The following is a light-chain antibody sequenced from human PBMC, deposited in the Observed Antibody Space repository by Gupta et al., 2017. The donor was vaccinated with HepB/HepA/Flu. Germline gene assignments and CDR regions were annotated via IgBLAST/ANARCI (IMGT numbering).Light chain of an antibody. CDR2: DAS. Sequence: VMPQSPGTLSVSPGERVTLSCRASQSVDNKLAWYQQKVGQAPRILIDDASTRATGVPARVRGGGSGTEFTRTSTSLQSQDLAGEYWPQYSPWSPPRTFGQGTKVEIK. V-gene: IGKV3-15*01. CDR1: QSVDNK. J-gene: IGKJ1*01. CDR3: PQYSPWSPPRT.